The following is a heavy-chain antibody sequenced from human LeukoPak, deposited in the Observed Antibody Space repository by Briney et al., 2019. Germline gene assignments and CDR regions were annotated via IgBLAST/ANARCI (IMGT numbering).Heavy chain of an antibody. Sequence: ASVKVSCKASGYTFTNLAMNWVRQAPGQGLEWMGWINTNTGNPTYAQGFTGRSVFSLDTSVNTAYLQISSLKAEDTAIYYCARDWSGYGRFDYWGQGTLVTVSS. CDR1: GYTFTNLA. CDR3: ARDWSGYGRFDY. CDR2: INTNTGNP. J-gene: IGHJ4*02. V-gene: IGHV7-4-1*02. D-gene: IGHD6-25*01.